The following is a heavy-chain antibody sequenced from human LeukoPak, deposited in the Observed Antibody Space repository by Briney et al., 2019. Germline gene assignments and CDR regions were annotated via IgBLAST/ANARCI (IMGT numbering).Heavy chain of an antibody. V-gene: IGHV3-74*01. CDR2: ISHDGII. CDR3: ARDWVYKIDY. D-gene: IGHD5-24*01. J-gene: IGHJ4*02. CDR1: GFTFSSYV. Sequence: GGSLRLSCETAGFTFSSYVMHWVRRTPGKGLVWVSRISHDGIISYADSVKGRFTVSRDNAKNTLILQMNSLRVEDTAVYYCARDWVYKIDYWGRGTLVTVSS.